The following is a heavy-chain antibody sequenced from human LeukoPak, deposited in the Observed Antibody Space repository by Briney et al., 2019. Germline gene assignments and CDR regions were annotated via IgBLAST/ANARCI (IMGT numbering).Heavy chain of an antibody. CDR2: HRDSGGST. Sequence: GVPLRLTCASSGFTFSSYAMSWLRQPPGQGLELISAHRDSGGSTYYADFVKGRFTISRDYSQNTLYLQMNSLRAEDTAVYYCAKDALPPPNWGQGTLVTVSS. V-gene: IGHV3-23*01. J-gene: IGHJ4*02. CDR3: AKDALPPPN. CDR1: GFTFSSYA.